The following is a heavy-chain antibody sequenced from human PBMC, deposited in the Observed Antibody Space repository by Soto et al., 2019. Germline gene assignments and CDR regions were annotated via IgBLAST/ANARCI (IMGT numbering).Heavy chain of an antibody. CDR1: GGSVSSGSYY. V-gene: IGHV4-61*01. CDR3: ARVYYDSSGYYHIDY. J-gene: IGHJ4*02. CDR2: IYYSGST. Sequence: LSLTCTVSGGSVSSGSYYWSWIRQPPGKGLEWIGYIYYSGSTNYNPSLKSRVTISVDTSKNQFSLKLSSVTAADTAVYYCARVYYDSSGYYHIDYWGQGTLVTVSS. D-gene: IGHD3-22*01.